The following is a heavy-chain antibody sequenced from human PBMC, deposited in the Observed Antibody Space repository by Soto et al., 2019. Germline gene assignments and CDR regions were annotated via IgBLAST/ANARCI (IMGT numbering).Heavy chain of an antibody. D-gene: IGHD2-8*02. V-gene: IGHV3-74*01. CDR2: INMDGSST. J-gene: IGHJ4*02. Sequence: EVQLVESGGGLVQPGGSLRLSCAASGFTFSSDWMHWVRQAAGKGLVWVSRINMDGSSTNYADSVKGRFTTSRDNAKNTLYLQMNSLRAEDTAVYYCARGPRGVYGNDYWGQRALVTVSS. CDR3: ARGPRGVYGNDY. CDR1: GFTFSSDW.